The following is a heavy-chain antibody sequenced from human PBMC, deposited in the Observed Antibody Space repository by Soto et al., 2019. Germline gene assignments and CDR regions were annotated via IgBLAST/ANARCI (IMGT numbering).Heavy chain of an antibody. D-gene: IGHD6-13*01. J-gene: IGHJ6*03. CDR2: INHSGST. CDR1: GVSFSGYY. Sequence: SETLSLTCAVYGVSFSGYYWSWIRQPPGKGLEWIGEINHSGSTNYNPSLKSRVTISVDTSKNQFSLKLSSVTAADTAVYYCARDGAAAGNDYYYYMDVWGKGTTVTVSS. V-gene: IGHV4-34*01. CDR3: ARDGAAAGNDYYYYMDV.